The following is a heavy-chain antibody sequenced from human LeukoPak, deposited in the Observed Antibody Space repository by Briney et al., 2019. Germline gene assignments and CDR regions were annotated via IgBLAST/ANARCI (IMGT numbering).Heavy chain of an antibody. CDR1: GCTFSTFG. CDR3: ARGYYYDSSVAY. CDR2: ISHSSIYI. J-gene: IGHJ4*02. D-gene: IGHD3-22*01. Sequence: GGSLRLSCAASGCTFSTFGFNWVRQAPGKGLEWVSSISHSSIYISYADSVKGRFTISRDNARNSLYLQMDSLRVEDTAVYYCARGYYYDSSVAYWGQGTLVTVSS. V-gene: IGHV3-21*01.